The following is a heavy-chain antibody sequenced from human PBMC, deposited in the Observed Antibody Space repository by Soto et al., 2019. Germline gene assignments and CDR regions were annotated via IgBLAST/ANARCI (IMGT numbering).Heavy chain of an antibody. D-gene: IGHD3-3*01. CDR3: ARGGGYDFRSSQAPPIDV. Sequence: XETLSLTCNVAGCSMSDFYWSWIRQSPGKRLEWIGYLYYTGSTNYNPALKSRVTISLDTSKNQFSLKVRSVTAADTAVYYCARGGGYDFRSSQAPPIDVWGQGTTVTVSS. V-gene: IGHV4-59*01. CDR2: LYYTGST. J-gene: IGHJ6*02. CDR1: GCSMSDFY.